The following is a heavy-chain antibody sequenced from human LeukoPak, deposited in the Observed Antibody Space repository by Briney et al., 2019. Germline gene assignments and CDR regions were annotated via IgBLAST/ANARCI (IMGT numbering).Heavy chain of an antibody. Sequence: ASEKVSCKVSGYTLTELSMHWVRQAPGKGLEWMGGFDPEDGETIYAQKFQGRVTMTEDTSTDTAYMELSSLRSEDTAVYYCATWLTYYYDSSGYPPANYWGQGTLVTVSS. J-gene: IGHJ4*02. CDR1: GYTLTELS. V-gene: IGHV1-24*01. D-gene: IGHD3-22*01. CDR3: ATWLTYYYDSSGYPPANY. CDR2: FDPEDGET.